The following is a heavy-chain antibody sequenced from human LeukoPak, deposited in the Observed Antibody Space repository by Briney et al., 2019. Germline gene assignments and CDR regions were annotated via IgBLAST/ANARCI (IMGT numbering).Heavy chain of an antibody. CDR1: GFTFSSYA. D-gene: IGHD6-6*01. V-gene: IGHV3-23*01. CDR2: VSGSGGST. Sequence: GGSLRLSCAASGFTFSSYAMSWVRLAPGEGLEWVSAVSGSGGSTYYADSVKGRFTISRDNSKNTLYLQMNSLRAEDTAVYYCAKVKGEARISFDYWGQGTLVTVSS. J-gene: IGHJ4*02. CDR3: AKVKGEARISFDY.